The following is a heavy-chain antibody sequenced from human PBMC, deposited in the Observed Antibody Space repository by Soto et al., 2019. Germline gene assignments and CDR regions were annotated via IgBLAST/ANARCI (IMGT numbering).Heavy chain of an antibody. D-gene: IGHD1-20*01. CDR1: GYSFTSYW. CDR3: ARHNWNDGGDGYYYYGMDV. Sequence: EVQLVQSGAEVKKPGESLRISCKGSGYSFTSYWISWVRQMPGKGLEWMGRIDPSDSYTNYSPSFQGHVTISADKSISTAYLQWSSLKASDTAMYYCARHNWNDGGDGYYYYGMDVWGQGTTVTVSS. CDR2: IDPSDSYT. J-gene: IGHJ6*02. V-gene: IGHV5-10-1*03.